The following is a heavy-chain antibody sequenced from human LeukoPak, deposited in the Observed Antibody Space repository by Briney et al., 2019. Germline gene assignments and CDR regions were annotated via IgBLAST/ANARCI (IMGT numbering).Heavy chain of an antibody. V-gene: IGHV4-61*01. CDR3: ARDSTFYDSSGYLDYGMDV. J-gene: IGHJ6*02. Sequence: SETLSLTCTVSGGSISSSSYYWGWIRQPPGKGLEWIGYIYYSGSTNYNPSLKSRVTISVDTSKNQFSLKLSSVTAADTAVYYCARDSTFYDSSGYLDYGMDVWGQGTTVTVSS. CDR2: IYYSGST. CDR1: GGSISSSSYY. D-gene: IGHD3-22*01.